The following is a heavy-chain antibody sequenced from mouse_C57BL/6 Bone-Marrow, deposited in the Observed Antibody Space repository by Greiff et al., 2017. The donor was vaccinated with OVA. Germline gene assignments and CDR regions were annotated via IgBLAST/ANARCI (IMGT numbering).Heavy chain of an antibody. Sequence: EVKLVESGGGLVQPGESLKLSCESNEYEFPSHDMSWVRKTPEKRLELVAAINSDGGSTYYPDTMERRFIISRDNTKKTLYLQMSSLRSEDTALYYCARQRPTIVTTRYFDVWGTGTTVTVSS. CDR1: EYEFPSHD. J-gene: IGHJ1*03. V-gene: IGHV5-2*03. CDR3: ARQRPTIVTTRYFDV. D-gene: IGHD2-5*01. CDR2: INSDGGST.